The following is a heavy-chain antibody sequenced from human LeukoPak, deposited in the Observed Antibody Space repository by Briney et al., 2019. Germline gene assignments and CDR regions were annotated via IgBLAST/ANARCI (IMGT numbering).Heavy chain of an antibody. Sequence: PGGSLRLSCIASGFTFGDYAMSWVRQAPGKGLEWVGFIRSKAYGGTTEYAASVKGRFTISRDDSKSIAYLQMNGLKTEDTAVYYCTRVNSGSYWGSFDYWGQGTLVTVSS. V-gene: IGHV3-49*04. D-gene: IGHD1-26*01. CDR1: GFTFGDYA. CDR2: IRSKAYGGTT. CDR3: TRVNSGSYWGSFDY. J-gene: IGHJ4*02.